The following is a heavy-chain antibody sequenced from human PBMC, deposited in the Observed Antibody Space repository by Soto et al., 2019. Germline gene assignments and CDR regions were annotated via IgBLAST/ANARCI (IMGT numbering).Heavy chain of an antibody. CDR3: ARGSSWPINWFDP. D-gene: IGHD6-13*01. V-gene: IGHV4-39*01. J-gene: IGHJ5*02. CDR2: IYYSGST. Sequence: SLTCAVSGGSISSSSYYWGWIRQPPGKGLEWIGSIYYSGSTYYNPSLKSRVTISVDTSKNQFSLKLSSVTAADTAVYYCARGSSWPINWFDPWGQGTLVTAPQ. CDR1: GGSISSSSYY.